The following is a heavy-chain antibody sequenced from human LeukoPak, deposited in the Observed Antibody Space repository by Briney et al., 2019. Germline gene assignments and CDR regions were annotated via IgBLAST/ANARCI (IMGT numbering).Heavy chain of an antibody. CDR3: AKAGGRCSGGSCYFDY. Sequence: GGSLRLSCAASGFTLSTYAMSWVRQTPGKGLEWVAATSSSDAGTYHADSVKGRFTISRDNSKNTLYLQMNSLRAEDTAVYYCAKAGGRCSGGSCYFDYWGQGTLVTVSS. CDR2: TSSSDAGT. CDR1: GFTLSTYA. J-gene: IGHJ4*02. D-gene: IGHD2-15*01. V-gene: IGHV3-23*01.